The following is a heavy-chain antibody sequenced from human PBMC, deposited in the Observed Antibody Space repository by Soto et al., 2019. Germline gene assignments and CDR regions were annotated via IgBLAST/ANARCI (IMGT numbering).Heavy chain of an antibody. CDR2: INPSGGSA. V-gene: IGHV1-46*01. D-gene: IGHD3-10*01. CDR1: GYTFTTFY. J-gene: IGHJ6*02. Sequence: SSVKVSCKASGYTFTTFYIHWVRQAPGQGLEWMGVINPSGGSANYPQKFQGRVTMTRDTSTGTVYMELNSLKSEDTAVYYCAGGRGHYSVMAFWAQGTTVPVS. CDR3: AGGRGHYSVMAF.